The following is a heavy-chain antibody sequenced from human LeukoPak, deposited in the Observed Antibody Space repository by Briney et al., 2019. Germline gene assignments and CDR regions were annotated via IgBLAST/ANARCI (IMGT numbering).Heavy chain of an antibody. D-gene: IGHD4-17*01. V-gene: IGHV3-23*01. CDR3: AKDRRFLREFDY. CDR2: IGSGGATI. CDR1: GFTFSNYA. Sequence: GGSLRLSCAASGFTFSNYAMNWVRQAPGKGLEWVSIIGSGGATIYYADSVKGRFTISRDNSRNTLFLQMNSLRAEDTAVYYCAKDRRFLREFDYWGQGTLVTVSS. J-gene: IGHJ4*02.